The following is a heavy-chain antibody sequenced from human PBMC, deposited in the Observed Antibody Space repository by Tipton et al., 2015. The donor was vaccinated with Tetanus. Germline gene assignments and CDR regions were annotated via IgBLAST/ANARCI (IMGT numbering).Heavy chain of an antibody. V-gene: IGHV3-30*18. CDR3: AKVLIGYYDSLRSGAFDI. D-gene: IGHD3-22*01. CDR2: ISYDGSNK. J-gene: IGHJ3*02. CDR1: GFTFSSYG. Sequence: SLRLSCAAPGFTFSSYGMHWVRQAPGKGLEWVAVISYDGSNKYYADSVKGRFTISRDNSKNTLYLQMNSLRAEGTAVYYCAKVLIGYYDSLRSGAFDIWGQGTMVTVSS.